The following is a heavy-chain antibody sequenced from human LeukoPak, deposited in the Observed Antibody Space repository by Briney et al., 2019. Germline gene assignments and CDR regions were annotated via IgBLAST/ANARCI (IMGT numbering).Heavy chain of an antibody. J-gene: IGHJ5*02. D-gene: IGHD3-22*01. CDR3: ASTPAYYDSSGYYVENWFDP. CDR2: IYYSGST. CDR1: GGSISSGGYY. Sequence: TLSLTCTVSGGSISSGGYYWSWIRQHPGKGLEWIGYIYYSGSTYYNPSLKSRVTISVDTSKNQFSLKLSSVTAADTAVYYCASTPAYYDSSGYYVENWFDPWGQGTLVTVSS. V-gene: IGHV4-31*03.